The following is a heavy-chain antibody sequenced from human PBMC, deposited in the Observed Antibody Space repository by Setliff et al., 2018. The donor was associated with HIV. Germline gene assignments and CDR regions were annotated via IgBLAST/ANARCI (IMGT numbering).Heavy chain of an antibody. Sequence: SETLSLTCTVSGGSISSASYYWSWIRQPAGKGLEWIGRIYSDGGTNYNPSLKSRVTISADTSKNQFSLKLSSVTAADTAVFYCARVAGSGSYRLYHPFDSWGQGTLVTVSS. D-gene: IGHD3-10*01. CDR1: GGSISSASYY. J-gene: IGHJ4*02. V-gene: IGHV4-61*02. CDR2: IYSDGGT. CDR3: ARVAGSGSYRLYHPFDS.